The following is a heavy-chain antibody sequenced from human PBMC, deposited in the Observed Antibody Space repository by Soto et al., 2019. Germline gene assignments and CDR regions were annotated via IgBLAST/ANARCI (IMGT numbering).Heavy chain of an antibody. CDR3: ARRAETNGWNGFGADKYYFDF. J-gene: IGHJ4*02. CDR2: MNPNTGNS. D-gene: IGHD1-1*01. Sequence: ASVKVSCKASGYTFTSYDIYWVRQATGQGLEWMGWMNPNTGNSGYAQKFQGRVAMTSDTSISTAHMELSSLRSEDTAVYYCARRAETNGWNGFGADKYYFDFWGQGTLVTVSS. CDR1: GYTFTSYD. V-gene: IGHV1-8*01.